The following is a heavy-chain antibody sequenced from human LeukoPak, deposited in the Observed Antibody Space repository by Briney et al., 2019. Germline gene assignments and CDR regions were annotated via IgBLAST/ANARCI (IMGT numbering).Heavy chain of an antibody. CDR3: AKERGYSSRNFDY. D-gene: IGHD6-13*01. J-gene: IGHJ4*02. V-gene: IGHV3-30*18. Sequence: GRSLRLSCAASGFTFSSYGMDWVRQAPGKRLEWVAVISYDGSNKYYADSVKGRFTISRDNSKNTLYLQMNSLRAEDTAVYYCAKERGYSSRNFDYWGQGTLVTVSS. CDR2: ISYDGSNK. CDR1: GFTFSSYG.